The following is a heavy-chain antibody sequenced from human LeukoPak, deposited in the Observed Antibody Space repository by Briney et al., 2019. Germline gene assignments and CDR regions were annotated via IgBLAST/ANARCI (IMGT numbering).Heavy chain of an antibody. CDR3: ARDHTYYDILTGRGESDY. J-gene: IGHJ4*02. CDR1: GFTFSSYS. Sequence: GGSLRLSCAASGFTFSSYSMNWVRQAPGKGLEWVSSISSSSSYIYYADSVKGRPTISRDNAKNSLYLQMNSLRAEDTAVYYCARDHTYYDILTGRGESDYWGQETLVTVSS. CDR2: ISSSSSYI. V-gene: IGHV3-21*01. D-gene: IGHD3-9*01.